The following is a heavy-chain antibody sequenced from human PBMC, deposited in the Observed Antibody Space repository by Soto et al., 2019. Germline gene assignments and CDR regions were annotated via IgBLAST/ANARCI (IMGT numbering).Heavy chain of an antibody. J-gene: IGHJ6*02. CDR1: GYTFSTYF. D-gene: IGHD3-22*01. Sequence: ASVKVSCKASGYTFSTYFVHWVRQAPGQGLEWMGIINPSGGSTSYAQKFQGRVTMTRDTSTSTVYMELSSLRSEDTAVYYCARDYYDGTGYSGYYYYGMDVWGQGTTVTVSS. CDR2: INPSGGST. CDR3: ARDYYDGTGYSGYYYYGMDV. V-gene: IGHV1-46*01.